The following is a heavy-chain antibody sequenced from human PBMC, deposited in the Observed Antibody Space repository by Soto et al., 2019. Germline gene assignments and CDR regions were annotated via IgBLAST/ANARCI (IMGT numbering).Heavy chain of an antibody. Sequence: PGESLKISCKGSGYSFTSYWIGWVRQMPGKGLEWMGIIYPGDSDTRYSPSFQGQVTISADKSISTAYLQWSSLKASDTAMYYCARREYYYDSSGSAWGMDVWGQGTTVTV. CDR1: GYSFTSYW. V-gene: IGHV5-51*01. D-gene: IGHD3-22*01. J-gene: IGHJ6*02. CDR3: ARREYYYDSSGSAWGMDV. CDR2: IYPGDSDT.